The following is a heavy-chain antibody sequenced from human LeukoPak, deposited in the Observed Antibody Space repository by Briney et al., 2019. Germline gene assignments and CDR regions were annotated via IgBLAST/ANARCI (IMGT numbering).Heavy chain of an antibody. CDR1: GFTFSSYW. V-gene: IGHV3-7*01. CDR3: ASLTGSGWFDY. Sequence: PGGSLRLSCAASGFTFSSYWMSWVRQAPGKGLEWVANIKQDGSEKYYVDSVKGRFTISRDNAKNSLYLQMNSLRAEDTAVYYCASLTGSGWFDYWGQGTLVTVSS. CDR2: IKQDGSEK. D-gene: IGHD6-19*01. J-gene: IGHJ4*02.